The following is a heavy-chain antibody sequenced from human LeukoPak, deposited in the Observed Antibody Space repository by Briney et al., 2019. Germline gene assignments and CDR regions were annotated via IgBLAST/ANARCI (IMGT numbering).Heavy chain of an antibody. CDR1: GGSVSSGSYY. D-gene: IGHD3-10*01. J-gene: IGHJ4*02. CDR3: ARSFGYFDN. CDR2: IYYSGST. V-gene: IGHV4-61*01. Sequence: SETLSLTCTVSGGSVSSGSYYWSWIRQPPGKGLEWIGYIYYSGSTNYNPSLKSRVTISVDTSKNQFSLKLSSVTAADTVVYYCARSFGYFDNWGQGTLVTVSS.